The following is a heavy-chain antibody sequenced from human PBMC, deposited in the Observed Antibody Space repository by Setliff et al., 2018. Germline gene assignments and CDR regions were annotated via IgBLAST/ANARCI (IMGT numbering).Heavy chain of an antibody. CDR2: IYHSGST. Sequence: PSETLSLTCAVSGYSISSGYYWGWIRQPPGKGLEWIGSIYHSGSTYYNPSLKSRVTISVDTSKNQFSLKLSSVTAADTAVYYCARDSMAGVDYWGQGTLVTVS. CDR1: GYSISSGYY. D-gene: IGHD2-2*01. J-gene: IGHJ4*02. V-gene: IGHV4-38-2*02. CDR3: ARDSMAGVDY.